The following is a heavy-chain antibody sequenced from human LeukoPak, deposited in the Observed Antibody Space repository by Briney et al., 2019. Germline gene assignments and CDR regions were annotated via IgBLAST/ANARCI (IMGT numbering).Heavy chain of an antibody. D-gene: IGHD3-3*01. CDR1: GGSISSYY. Sequence: SETLSLTCTVSGGSISSYYWSWIRQPAGKGLEWIGRIYTSGSTNYNPSLKSRVTMSVDTSKNQFSLKLSSVTAVDTAVYYCARDYYDFWSGTHYGMDVWGQGTTVTVSS. CDR2: IYTSGST. J-gene: IGHJ6*02. CDR3: ARDYYDFWSGTHYGMDV. V-gene: IGHV4-4*07.